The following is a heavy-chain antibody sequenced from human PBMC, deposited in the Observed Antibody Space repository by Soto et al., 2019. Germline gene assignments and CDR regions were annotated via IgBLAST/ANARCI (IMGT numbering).Heavy chain of an antibody. V-gene: IGHV3-13*01. J-gene: IGHJ4*02. CDR3: ARRGKHHGDPFDF. CDR2: VSTSSDT. CDR1: GFIFSNYD. Sequence: EVQLVESGGDLVQPGEFLRLSCAGSGFIFSNYDIHWVRQVTGKGLEWVSSVSTSSDTDYSGSVKGRFTISRENARNSLYLDMDNLRAEDTAVYYCARRGKHHGDPFDFWGQGTLVTVSP. D-gene: IGHD4-17*01.